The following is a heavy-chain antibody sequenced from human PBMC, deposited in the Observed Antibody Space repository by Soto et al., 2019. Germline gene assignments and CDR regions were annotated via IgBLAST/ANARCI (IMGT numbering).Heavy chain of an antibody. D-gene: IGHD7-27*01. CDR2: ISSDTSII. J-gene: IGHJ4*02. CDR1: GFTSSTYS. CDR3: VRDKHWAFDY. V-gene: IGHV3-48*02. Sequence: EVQLVESGGDLVQPGGSLRLSCAASGFTSSTYSMNWVRQAPGKGLEWVSYISSDTSIIDYADSVRGRFTISRDNAKNSLYLQMNSLRDEDTAVYYCVRDKHWAFDYWGQGTLVTVSS.